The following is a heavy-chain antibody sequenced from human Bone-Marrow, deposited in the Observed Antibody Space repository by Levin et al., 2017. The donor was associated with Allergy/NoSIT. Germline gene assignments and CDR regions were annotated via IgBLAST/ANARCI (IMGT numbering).Heavy chain of an antibody. Sequence: GGSLRLSCKASGYTFTSYDINWVRQATGQGLEWMGWMNPNSGNTGYAQKFQGRVTMTRNTSISTAYMELSSLRSEDTAVYYCARGPGRWLQFAVYWGQGTLVTVSS. CDR1: GYTFTSYD. CDR3: ARGPGRWLQFAVY. D-gene: IGHD5-24*01. V-gene: IGHV1-8*01. J-gene: IGHJ4*02. CDR2: MNPNSGNT.